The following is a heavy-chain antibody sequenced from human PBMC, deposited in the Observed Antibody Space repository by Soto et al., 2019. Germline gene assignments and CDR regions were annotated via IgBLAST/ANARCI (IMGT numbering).Heavy chain of an antibody. V-gene: IGHV3-33*01. CDR1: GFTFSSYG. Sequence: GGSLRLSCAASGFTFSSYGMHWVRQAPGKGLEWVAVIWYDGSNKYYADSVKGRFTISRDNSKNTLYLQMNSLRAEDTAVYYCARDGYCSGGSCYWTPGDYWGQGTLVTVSS. CDR2: IWYDGSNK. D-gene: IGHD2-15*01. CDR3: ARDGYCSGGSCYWTPGDY. J-gene: IGHJ4*02.